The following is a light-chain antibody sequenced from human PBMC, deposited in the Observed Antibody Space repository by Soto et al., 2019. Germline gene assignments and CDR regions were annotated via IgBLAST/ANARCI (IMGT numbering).Light chain of an antibody. J-gene: IGKJ4*01. CDR3: QQSYGTPLT. CDR2: TTS. V-gene: IGKV1-39*01. CDR1: QGISSY. Sequence: IQLTQSPSSLSASVGDRVTITCRASQGISSYLAWYQQKPGKAPKLLIYTTSTLQSGVPSRFSGLGSVTDYTLTISSLQPEDFATYYCQQSYGTPLTFGGGTKVDIK.